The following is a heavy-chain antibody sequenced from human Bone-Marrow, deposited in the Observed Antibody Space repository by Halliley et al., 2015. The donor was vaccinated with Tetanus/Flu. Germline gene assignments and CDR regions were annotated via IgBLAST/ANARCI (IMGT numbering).Heavy chain of an antibody. J-gene: IGHJ4*02. V-gene: IGHV4-59*01. CDR2: IFNPGST. Sequence: WLGYIFNPGSTYYNPSLKSRVTISIDTSKNQFSLNLSSVTAADTAVYYCARMNFDFTDYYFFDYWGQGTLVAVSS. D-gene: IGHD3-9*01. CDR3: ARMNFDFTDYYFFDY.